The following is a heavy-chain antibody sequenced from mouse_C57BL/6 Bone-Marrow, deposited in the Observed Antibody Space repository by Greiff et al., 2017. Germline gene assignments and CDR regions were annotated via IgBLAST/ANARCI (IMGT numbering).Heavy chain of an antibody. D-gene: IGHD2-3*01. J-gene: IGHJ3*01. CDR3: ARRGEWLLPFAY. V-gene: IGHV2-2*01. CDR2: IWSGGST. Sequence: VQLQQSGPGLVQPSQSLSITCTVSGFSLTSYGVHWVRQSPGKGLEWLGVIWSGGSTDYNAAFISRLSISKDNSKSQVFFKMNSLQADDTAIYYCARRGEWLLPFAYWGQGTLVTVSA. CDR1: GFSLTSYG.